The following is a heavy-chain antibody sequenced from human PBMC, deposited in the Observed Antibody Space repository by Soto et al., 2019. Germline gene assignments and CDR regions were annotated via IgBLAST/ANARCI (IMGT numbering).Heavy chain of an antibody. CDR2: ISPTSGTT. V-gene: IGHV1-46*03. CDR3: PSPDTAPAAGNDALHI. D-gene: IGHD5-18*01. J-gene: IGHJ3*02. Sequence: QVQLVQSGAEVRKSGASVKLSCKASEYTFTSSYIHWVRQAPGQGLDWMGIISPTSGTTSYAQKFQDRLSMTSDTSTRTVYVELRSLTSKDSAVYYCPSPDTAPAAGNDALHIWGQGTKVTVSS. CDR1: EYTFTSSY.